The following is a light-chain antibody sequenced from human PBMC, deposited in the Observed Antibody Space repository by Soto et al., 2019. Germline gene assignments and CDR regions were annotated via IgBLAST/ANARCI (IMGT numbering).Light chain of an antibody. Sequence: QSLLTQPPSASATPGQRVTISCSGSTSNIGSNSVYWYQQLPGSAPKLLVSNNGQRPSGVPDRFSGSKSGTSASLAISGLRSEDESDYYCASWDDTLRGPVFGGGTKVTVL. CDR1: TSNIGSNS. V-gene: IGLV1-47*01. CDR2: NNG. J-gene: IGLJ3*02. CDR3: ASWDDTLRGPV.